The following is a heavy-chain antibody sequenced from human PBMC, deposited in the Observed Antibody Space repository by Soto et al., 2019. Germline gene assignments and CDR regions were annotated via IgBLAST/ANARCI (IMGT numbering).Heavy chain of an antibody. CDR1: GFTFSSYS. D-gene: IGHD3-10*01. CDR2: FRTSGDGGTT. Sequence: GGSLRLSCAASGFTFSSYSMSWVRQAPGKGLEWVSGFRTSGDGGTTYYADSVKGRFTISRDNSKNMLFLQMNSLRAEDTAIYYCAKKVNSGPGSQYFDYWGQGTLVTV. V-gene: IGHV3-23*01. J-gene: IGHJ4*02. CDR3: AKKVNSGPGSQYFDY.